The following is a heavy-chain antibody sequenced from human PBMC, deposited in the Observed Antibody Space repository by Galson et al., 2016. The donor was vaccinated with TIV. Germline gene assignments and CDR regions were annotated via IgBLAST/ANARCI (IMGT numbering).Heavy chain of an antibody. CDR1: GYTFISYG. J-gene: IGHJ4*02. D-gene: IGHD3-16*01. Sequence: SVKVSCKASGYTFISYGITWVRQAPGQRLDWMGWISPYNGDTNYAQMFQDRVTMTIDKTTTTAYLELRGLRSDDTAVYYCAIVGALRLSNESSSYTYHFDYWSQGTLVTVSS. CDR2: ISPYNGDT. V-gene: IGHV1-18*04. CDR3: AIVGALRLSNESSSYTYHFDY.